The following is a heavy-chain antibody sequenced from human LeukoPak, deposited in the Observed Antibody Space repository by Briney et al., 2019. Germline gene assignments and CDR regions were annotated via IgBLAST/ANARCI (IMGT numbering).Heavy chain of an antibody. CDR2: ISSSSSYI. D-gene: IGHD2-8*01. CDR1: GFTFDDYG. J-gene: IGHJ5*02. Sequence: GGSLRLSCAASGFTFDDYGMSWVRQAPGKGLEWVSSISSSSSYIYYADSVKGRFTISRDNSKNTLYLQMSSLRADDTAVYYCAARPYCTTATCPKTNWFDPWGQGTLVTVSS. V-gene: IGHV3-21*01. CDR3: AARPYCTTATCPKTNWFDP.